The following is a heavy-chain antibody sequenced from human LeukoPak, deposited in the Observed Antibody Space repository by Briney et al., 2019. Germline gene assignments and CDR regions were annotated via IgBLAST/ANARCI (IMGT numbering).Heavy chain of an antibody. CDR1: GFTFDDYG. CDR2: INWNGGST. Sequence: PGGSLRLSCAASGFTFDDYGMSWVRQAPGKGLEWVSGINWNGGSTGYADSVKGRFTISRDNSKNTLYLQMNSLRAEDTAVYYCARGRDSSAFDIWGQGTMVTVSS. J-gene: IGHJ3*02. CDR3: ARGRDSSAFDI. V-gene: IGHV3-20*04.